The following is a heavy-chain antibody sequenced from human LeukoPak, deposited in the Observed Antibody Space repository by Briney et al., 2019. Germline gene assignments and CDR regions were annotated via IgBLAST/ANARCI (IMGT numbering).Heavy chain of an antibody. V-gene: IGHV1-69*05. CDR3: ARLSYGSGSYYSDY. J-gene: IGHJ4*02. Sequence: SVKVSCKASGGTFSSYAISWVRQAPEQGLEWMGGIIPIFGTANYAQKFQGRVTITTDESTSTAYMELSSLRSEDTAVYYCARLSYGSGSYYSDYWGQGTLVTVSS. D-gene: IGHD3-10*01. CDR2: IIPIFGTA. CDR1: GGTFSSYA.